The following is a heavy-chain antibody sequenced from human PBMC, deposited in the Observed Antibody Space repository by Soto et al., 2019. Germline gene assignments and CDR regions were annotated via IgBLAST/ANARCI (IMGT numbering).Heavy chain of an antibody. Sequence: GVLRLCCGASGFTFSSYDMHWVRQATGKGLEWVSAIGTAGDTYYPGSVKGRFTISRENAKNSLYLQMNSLRAGDTAVYYCARDRYSSSWYGRKTYYYYGMDVWGQGTTVTVSS. V-gene: IGHV3-13*01. CDR3: ARDRYSSSWYGRKTYYYYGMDV. CDR1: GFTFSSYD. J-gene: IGHJ6*02. CDR2: IGTAGDT. D-gene: IGHD6-13*01.